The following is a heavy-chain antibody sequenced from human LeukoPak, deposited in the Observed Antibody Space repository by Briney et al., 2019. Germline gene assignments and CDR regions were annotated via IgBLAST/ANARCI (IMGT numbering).Heavy chain of an antibody. CDR2: INGDGRST. Sequence: GGSLRLSCAASGVTFSNYWMHWVRQAPGKGLVWVSRINGDGRSTHYADSVQGRFTISRDNAKNTVYLQMNSLRAEDTAVYYCARGGSGSYATHAFDIWGQGTMVTVSS. CDR1: GVTFSNYW. D-gene: IGHD3-10*01. V-gene: IGHV3-74*01. CDR3: ARGGSGSYATHAFDI. J-gene: IGHJ3*02.